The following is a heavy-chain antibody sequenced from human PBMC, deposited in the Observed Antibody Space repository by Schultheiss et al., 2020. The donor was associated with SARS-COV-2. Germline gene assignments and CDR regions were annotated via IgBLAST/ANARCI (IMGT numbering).Heavy chain of an antibody. V-gene: IGHV3-33*08. Sequence: GGSLRLSCAASGFTLSSYSMHWVRQAPGKGLEWVAVIWYDGSNKYYADSVKGRFTISRDNSKNTLYLQMNSLRAEDTAVYYCARAGVQGDAFDIWGQGTRVTVSS. J-gene: IGHJ3*02. CDR3: ARAGVQGDAFDI. CDR2: IWYDGSNK. CDR1: GFTLSSYS. D-gene: IGHD2-8*01.